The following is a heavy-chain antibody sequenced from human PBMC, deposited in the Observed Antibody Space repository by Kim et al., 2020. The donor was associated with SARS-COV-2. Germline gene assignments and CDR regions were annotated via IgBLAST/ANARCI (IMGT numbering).Heavy chain of an antibody. CDR1: GFTFSSYA. V-gene: IGHV3-23*01. Sequence: GGSLRLSCAASGFTFSSYAMSWVRQAPGKGLEWVSAISGSGGSTYYADSVKGRFTISRDNSKNTLYLQMNSLRAEDTAVYYCVKLPGIAAAGMDYFDYWGQGTLVTVSS. CDR3: VKLPGIAAAGMDYFDY. D-gene: IGHD6-13*01. CDR2: ISGSGGST. J-gene: IGHJ4*02.